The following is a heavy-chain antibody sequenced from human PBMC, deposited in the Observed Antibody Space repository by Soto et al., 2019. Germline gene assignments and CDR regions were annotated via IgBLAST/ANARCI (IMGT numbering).Heavy chain of an antibody. Sequence: EVQLLESGGGLVQPGGSLRLSCAASGFTFSSYDMSWVRQAPGKGLEWVSAISGSGASTYYADSVKGRFTISRDNSKNTLYRQMTGLRAEDTAVYYCAKFPGGVCLGPHWYFDLWGRGTLVTVSS. CDR2: ISGSGAST. V-gene: IGHV3-23*01. J-gene: IGHJ2*01. D-gene: IGHD3-10*02. CDR1: GFTFSSYD. CDR3: AKFPGGVCLGPHWYFDL.